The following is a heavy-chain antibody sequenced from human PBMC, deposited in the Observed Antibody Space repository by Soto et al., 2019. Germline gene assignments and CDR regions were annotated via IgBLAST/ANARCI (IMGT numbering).Heavy chain of an antibody. CDR3: TRHLVDF. J-gene: IGHJ4*02. Sequence: EVQLVESGGGLVQPGGSLKLSCAASGFSFSDSAMHWVRQASGKGLEWVGRIRSKSNNYATEYHASVKGRFTISRDDSKNTAYLQMNSLKTEYTALYYCTRHLVDFWGQGTLVTVSS. CDR1: GFSFSDSA. V-gene: IGHV3-73*01. CDR2: IRSKSNNYAT.